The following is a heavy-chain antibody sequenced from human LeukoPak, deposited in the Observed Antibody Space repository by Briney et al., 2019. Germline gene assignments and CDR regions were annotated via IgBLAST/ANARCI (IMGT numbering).Heavy chain of an antibody. Sequence: SSETLSLTCTVSGDSISSYYWSWIRQPPGKGLEWIGYISDSGSTNCNPSLKSRVTISVDTSKNQFSLKLSSVTAADTAVYYCARLRTTAVMFDSWGQGTLVTVSS. J-gene: IGHJ4*02. CDR1: GDSISSYY. CDR3: ARLRTTAVMFDS. CDR2: ISDSGST. V-gene: IGHV4-59*08. D-gene: IGHD6-19*01.